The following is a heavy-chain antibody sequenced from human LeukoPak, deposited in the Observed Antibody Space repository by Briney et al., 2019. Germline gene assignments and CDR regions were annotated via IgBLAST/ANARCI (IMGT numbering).Heavy chain of an antibody. Sequence: ASVKAPCKASGYTFTSYGISWVRQAPGQGLEWMGWISAYNGNTNYAQKLQGRVTMTTDTSTSTAYMELRSLRSDDTAVYYCARVDRERRSPGKFDYWGQGTLVTVSS. V-gene: IGHV1-18*01. D-gene: IGHD1-14*01. CDR2: ISAYNGNT. CDR3: ARVDRERRSPGKFDY. CDR1: GYTFTSYG. J-gene: IGHJ4*02.